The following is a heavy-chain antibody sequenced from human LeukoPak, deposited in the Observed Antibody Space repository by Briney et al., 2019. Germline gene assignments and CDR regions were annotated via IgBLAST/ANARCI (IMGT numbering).Heavy chain of an antibody. J-gene: IGHJ1*01. Sequence: SETLSLTCTVSGGSISSYYWSWIRQPPGKGLEWIGYIYYSGSTNYNPSLKSRVTISVDTSKNQFSLKLSSVTAADTAVYYCARDDYPGRGYFQHWGQGTLVTVSS. V-gene: IGHV4-59*01. CDR2: IYYSGST. D-gene: IGHD4-11*01. CDR3: ARDDYPGRGYFQH. CDR1: GGSISSYY.